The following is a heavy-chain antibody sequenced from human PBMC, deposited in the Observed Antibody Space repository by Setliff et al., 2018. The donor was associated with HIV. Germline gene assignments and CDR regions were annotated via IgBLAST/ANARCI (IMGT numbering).Heavy chain of an antibody. D-gene: IGHD2-2*02. J-gene: IGHJ3*01. Sequence: PSETLSLTCAVSGYSISSGYYWGWIRQPPGKGLEWIGSIHHSGSTYYNPSLKSRVIISVDTSKNQLSLKLSSVTAADTAVYYCARDTHYCSSTSCYSPRDAFDVWGQGTMVTVSS. CDR3: ARDTHYCSSTSCYSPRDAFDV. CDR1: GYSISSGYY. V-gene: IGHV4-38-2*02. CDR2: IHHSGST.